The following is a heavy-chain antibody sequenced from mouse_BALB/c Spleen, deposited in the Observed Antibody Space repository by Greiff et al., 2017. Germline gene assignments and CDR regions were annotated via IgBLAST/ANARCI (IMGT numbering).Heavy chain of an antibody. Sequence: LQQPGSELVRPGASVKLSCKASGYTFTSYWMHWVKQRPGQGLEWIGNIYPGSGSTNYDEKFKSKATLTVDTSSSTAYMQLSSLTSEDSAVYYCTRRGSHYFDYWGQGTTLTVSS. CDR1: GYTFTSYW. V-gene: IGHV1S22*01. J-gene: IGHJ2*01. CDR2: IYPGSGST. CDR3: TRRGSHYFDY.